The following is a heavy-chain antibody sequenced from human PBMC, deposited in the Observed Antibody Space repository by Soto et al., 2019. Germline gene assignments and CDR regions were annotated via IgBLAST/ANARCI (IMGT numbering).Heavy chain of an antibody. CDR1: GFTFTRYS. CDR2: ISSTTNYI. V-gene: IGHV3-21*06. Sequence: EVQLVESGGGLVKHGGSLRLSCAASGFTFTRYSMNWVREAPGKGLEWVSSISSTTNYIYYGDSMKGRFTISRDNAKNSLYLEMNSLRAEDTAVYYCARESEDLTSNFDYWCQGTLVTVSS. CDR3: ARESEDLTSNFDY. J-gene: IGHJ4*02.